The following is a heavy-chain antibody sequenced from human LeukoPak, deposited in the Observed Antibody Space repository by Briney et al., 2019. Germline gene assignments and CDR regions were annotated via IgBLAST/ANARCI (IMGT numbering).Heavy chain of an antibody. CDR1: GFTFSSYG. D-gene: IGHD1-26*01. V-gene: IGHV3-33*01. Sequence: GGSLRLSCAASGFTFSSYGMHWVRQAPGKGLEWVAVIWYDGSNKYYADSVKGRFTISRDNSKNTLYLQMNSLRAEDTAVYYCGRAPTSYYYIDYWGQGTLVTVSS. CDR2: IWYDGSNK. CDR3: GRAPTSYYYIDY. J-gene: IGHJ4*02.